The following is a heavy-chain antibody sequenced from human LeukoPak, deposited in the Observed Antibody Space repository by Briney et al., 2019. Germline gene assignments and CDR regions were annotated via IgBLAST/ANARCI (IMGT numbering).Heavy chain of an antibody. V-gene: IGHV4-59*01. CDR1: GGSISSYY. Sequence: PSETLSLTCTVSGGSISSYYWSWIRQPPGKGLEWIGYIYYSGSTNYNPSLKSRLTISVDTSKNQFSLKLSSVTAADTAVYYCARTTEAHSWRTRYYDYYMDVWGKGTTVAVSS. CDR2: IYYSGST. CDR3: ARTTEAHSWRTRYYDYYMDV. D-gene: IGHD6-13*01. J-gene: IGHJ6*03.